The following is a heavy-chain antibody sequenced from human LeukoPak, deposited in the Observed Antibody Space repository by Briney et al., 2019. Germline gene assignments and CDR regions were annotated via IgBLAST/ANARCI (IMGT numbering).Heavy chain of an antibody. CDR3: ARDSSTSPLFEW. CDR1: GYTFTSYD. Sequence: VASVKVSCKASGYTFTSYDINWVRQATGQGLEWMGWMNPNSGNTGYAQKFQGRVTITRNTSISTAYMELSSLRSEDTAVYYCARDSSTSPLFEWWGQGTLVTVSS. J-gene: IGHJ4*02. CDR2: MNPNSGNT. D-gene: IGHD2-2*01. V-gene: IGHV1-8*03.